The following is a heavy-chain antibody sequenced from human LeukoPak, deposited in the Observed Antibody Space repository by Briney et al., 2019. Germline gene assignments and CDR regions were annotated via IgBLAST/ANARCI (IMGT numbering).Heavy chain of an antibody. Sequence: SETLSLTCSVSSDSISTSSYYWGWIRQPPGKGLEWIGTIYYSGSTYYNPSLTSRVTISVDTSKNQFSLKLSSVTAADTAVYYCARDQGYSYGWGYYYYYMDVWGKGTTVTVSS. CDR2: IYYSGST. D-gene: IGHD5-18*01. J-gene: IGHJ6*03. CDR1: SDSISTSSYY. V-gene: IGHV4-39*07. CDR3: ARDQGYSYGWGYYYYYMDV.